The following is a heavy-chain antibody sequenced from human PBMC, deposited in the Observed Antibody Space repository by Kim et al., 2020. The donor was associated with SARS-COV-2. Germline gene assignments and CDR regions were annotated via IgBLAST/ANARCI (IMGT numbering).Heavy chain of an antibody. CDR2: IYYSGST. J-gene: IGHJ4*02. D-gene: IGHD6-19*01. CDR1: GGSVSSGSYY. CDR3: AKGSGWDSRYYFDY. V-gene: IGHV4-61*01. Sequence: SETLSLTCTVSGGSVSSGSYYWSWIRQPPGKGLEWIGYIYYSGSTNYNPSLKSRVTISVDTSKNQFSLKLSSVTAADTAVYYCAKGSGWDSRYYFDYWGQGTLVTVSS.